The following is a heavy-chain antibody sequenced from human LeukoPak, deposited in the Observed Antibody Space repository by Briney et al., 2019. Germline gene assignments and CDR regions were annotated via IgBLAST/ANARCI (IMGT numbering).Heavy chain of an antibody. CDR2: ISGRGDST. Sequence: GGSLRLSCVASGFTFSSYAMGWVRQAPGKGLEWVSAISGRGDSTYYADSVKGRFSISRDNSKNTLYLQMNSLRAEDTAVYYCAKFGYYDFWSGAGFDPWGQGTLVTVSS. CDR1: GFTFSSYA. J-gene: IGHJ5*02. D-gene: IGHD3-3*01. CDR3: AKFGYYDFWSGAGFDP. V-gene: IGHV3-23*01.